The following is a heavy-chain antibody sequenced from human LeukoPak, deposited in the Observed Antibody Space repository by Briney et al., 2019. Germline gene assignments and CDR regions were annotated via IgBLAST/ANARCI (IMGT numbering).Heavy chain of an antibody. J-gene: IGHJ4*02. CDR1: GGSISSYY. CDR2: IYYSGST. CDR3: ARVIPEYYYDSSGFDY. V-gene: IGHV4-59*01. D-gene: IGHD3-22*01. Sequence: SGTLSLTCTVSGGSISSYYWSWIRQPPGKGLEWIGYIYYSGSTNYNPSLKSRVTISVDTSKNQFSLKLSSVTAADTAVYYCARVIPEYYYDSSGFDYWSQGTLVTV.